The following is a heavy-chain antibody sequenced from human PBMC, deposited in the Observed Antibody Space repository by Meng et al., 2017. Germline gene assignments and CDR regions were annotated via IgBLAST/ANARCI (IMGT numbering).Heavy chain of an antibody. D-gene: IGHD4-17*01. J-gene: IGHJ4*02. Sequence: VQLVESGGGVVQPGRSLRLSCAASGFSFTNYAMSWVQQAPGQGLEWMGWISAYNGNTNYAQKLQGRVTMTTDTSTSTAYMELRSLRSDDTAVYYCARGNYGDYLYYFDYWGQGTLVTVSS. V-gene: IGHV1-18*01. CDR1: GFSFTNYA. CDR2: ISAYNGNT. CDR3: ARGNYGDYLYYFDY.